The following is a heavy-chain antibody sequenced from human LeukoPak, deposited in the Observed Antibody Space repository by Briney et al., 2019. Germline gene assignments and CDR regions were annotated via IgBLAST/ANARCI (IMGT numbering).Heavy chain of an antibody. Sequence: PGGSLKLSCAASGFSLRSYGMHWVRPAPGKGLEWVAFIRYDGSDKYYAEYVKGRFTISKDNSKTTLYLQMNSLRAEDTAVYYCAKDSWEVGATSEIDYWGQGNLVTVSS. CDR2: IRYDGSDK. D-gene: IGHD1-26*01. V-gene: IGHV3-30*02. J-gene: IGHJ4*02. CDR3: AKDSWEVGATSEIDY. CDR1: GFSLRSYG.